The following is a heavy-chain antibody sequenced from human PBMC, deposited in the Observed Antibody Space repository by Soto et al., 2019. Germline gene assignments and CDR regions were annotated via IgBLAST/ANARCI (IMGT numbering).Heavy chain of an antibody. CDR3: AKDKQACSGNTCYLQNYFDY. J-gene: IGHJ4*02. D-gene: IGHD2-15*01. CDR2: ISYDGSDQ. CDR1: GFTFSNYG. V-gene: IGHV3-30*18. Sequence: QVQLVESGGGVVQPGRSLRLSCAASGFTFSNYGMHWVRQAPGKGLEWVAVISYDGSDQYYADSVKGRFTISRDNSKNTLYLQMNSLRAEDTAVYYCAKDKQACSGNTCYLQNYFDYWGQGTRVTVSS.